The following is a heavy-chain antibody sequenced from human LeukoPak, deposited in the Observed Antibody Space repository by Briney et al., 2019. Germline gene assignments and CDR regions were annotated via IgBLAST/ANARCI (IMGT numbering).Heavy chain of an antibody. CDR3: ARAPLLWFGDLETGINWFDP. Sequence: SETLSLTCTVSGGSISSYYWSWIRQPPGKGLEWIGYIYYSGSTNYNPSLKSRGTISVDASKNQFSLKLTSVTAADTAVYYCARAPLLWFGDLETGINWFDPWGQGTLVTVSS. CDR2: IYYSGST. J-gene: IGHJ5*02. CDR1: GGSISSYY. V-gene: IGHV4-59*01. D-gene: IGHD3-10*01.